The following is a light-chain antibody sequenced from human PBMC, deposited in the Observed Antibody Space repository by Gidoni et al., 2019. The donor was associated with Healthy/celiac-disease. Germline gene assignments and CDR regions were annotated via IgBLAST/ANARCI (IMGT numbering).Light chain of an antibody. CDR1: QSVSSSY. CDR2: GAS. V-gene: IGKV3-20*01. Sequence: EIVLTQSPGTLSLSPGERATLSCRASQSVSSSYLAWSQQKPGQAPRLLIYGASSRATGIPDRFSGSGSGTDFTLTISRLEPEDFAVYYCQQYGSSWWTFGQGTKVEIK. CDR3: QQYGSSWWT. J-gene: IGKJ1*01.